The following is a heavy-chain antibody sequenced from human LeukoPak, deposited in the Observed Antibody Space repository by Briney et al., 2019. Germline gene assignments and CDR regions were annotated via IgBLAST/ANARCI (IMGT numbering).Heavy chain of an antibody. CDR1: GFNFSSYW. CDR3: ARFRSGWYSLDY. J-gene: IGHJ4*02. CDR2: INSDGSGT. V-gene: IGHV3-74*01. D-gene: IGHD6-19*01. Sequence: GGSLRLSCAASGFNFSSYWMHWVRQAPGKGLVWVARINSDGSGTSYADSLKGRLTISRDNAKNSLYLQMNSLRAEDTAVYYCARFRSGWYSLDYWGQGTLVTVSS.